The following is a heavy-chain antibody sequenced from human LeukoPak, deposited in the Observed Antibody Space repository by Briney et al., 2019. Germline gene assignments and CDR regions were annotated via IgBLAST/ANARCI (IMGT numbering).Heavy chain of an antibody. J-gene: IGHJ4*02. V-gene: IGHV3-48*02. CDR2: VSSSSSRI. CDR1: GFTFSSYS. CDR3: ARDKYCSDTNCDGTSFEY. Sequence: PGGSLRLSCAASGFTFSSYSMNRVRQAPGKGLEWVSYVSSSSSRIYYADSVKGRFIVSRDNAKNSLFLQINSLSDEDTAVYYCARDKYCSDTNCDGTSFEYWGQGTLVTVSS. D-gene: IGHD2-2*01.